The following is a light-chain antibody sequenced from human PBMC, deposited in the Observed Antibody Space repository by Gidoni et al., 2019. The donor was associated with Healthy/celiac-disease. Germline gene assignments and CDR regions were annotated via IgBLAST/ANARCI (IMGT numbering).Light chain of an antibody. V-gene: IGLV2-14*01. CDR3: SSYTSSSNVV. Sequence: QSALTQPASVSGSPGQSITISCTGTSSDVGVYNYVSWYQQHPGKAPKLMIYDVSNRPSGVSNRFSGSKSGNTASLTISGLQAEDEADYYCSSYTSSSNVVFGGGTKLTVL. CDR1: SSDVGVYNY. CDR2: DVS. J-gene: IGLJ2*01.